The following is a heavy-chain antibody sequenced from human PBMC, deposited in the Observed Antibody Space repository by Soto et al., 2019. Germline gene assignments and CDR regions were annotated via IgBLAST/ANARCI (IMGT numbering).Heavy chain of an antibody. J-gene: IGHJ5*02. CDR1: GFTFSNYF. CDR2: MSGDGKTI. V-gene: IGHV3-74*01. Sequence: VGSLRLSCAASGFTFSNYFMHWVRQVPGEGLVWVSRMSGDGKTISYADSVKGRFTISRDNAKNTLYLQMNSLRVEDTAVYYCARTYVPGIAGFDPRGQGTLVTVSS. CDR3: ARTYVPGIAGFDP. D-gene: IGHD1-1*01.